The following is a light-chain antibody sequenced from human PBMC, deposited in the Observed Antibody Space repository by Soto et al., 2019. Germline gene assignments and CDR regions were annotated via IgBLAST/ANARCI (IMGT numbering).Light chain of an antibody. CDR1: QTVSSKY. V-gene: IGKV3-20*01. J-gene: IGKJ5*01. Sequence: EIGLTQSPDTLSLSPGERATLSCRASQTVSSKYLAWCQQRPGQAPRLLIYGASTRAAGIPDRFSGSGSGTDFTLTITRLEPEDSAVYFCQQYTGPPTTFGQGTRLEIK. CDR3: QQYTGPPTT. CDR2: GAS.